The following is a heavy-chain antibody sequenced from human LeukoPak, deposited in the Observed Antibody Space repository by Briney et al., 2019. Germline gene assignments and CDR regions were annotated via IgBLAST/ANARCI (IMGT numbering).Heavy chain of an antibody. Sequence: GGSLRLSCAASGFTFSSYSMNWVRQAPGKGLEWVSSISSSSSYIYYADSVKGRFTISRDNAKNSLYLQMNSLRAEDTAVYYCARDMWENYSGWFDYYYYYMDVWGKGTTVTVSS. J-gene: IGHJ6*03. CDR3: ARDMWENYSGWFDYYYYYMDV. V-gene: IGHV3-21*01. D-gene: IGHD6-19*01. CDR1: GFTFSSYS. CDR2: ISSSSSYI.